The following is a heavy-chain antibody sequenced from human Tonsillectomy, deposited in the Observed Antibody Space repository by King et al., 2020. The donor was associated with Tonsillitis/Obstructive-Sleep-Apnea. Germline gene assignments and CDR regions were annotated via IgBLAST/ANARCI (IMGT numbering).Heavy chain of an antibody. CDR2: ISWNSGSI. CDR3: AKDEEYSSSANFDY. V-gene: IGHV3-9*01. Sequence: VQLVESGGGLVQPGRSLRLSCAASGFTFDDYAMHCVRQAPGKGLEWVSGISWNSGSIGYADSVKGRFTISRDNAKNSLYLQMNSLRAEDTALYYCAKDEEYSSSANFDYWGQGTLVTVSS. D-gene: IGHD6-6*01. CDR1: GFTFDDYA. J-gene: IGHJ4*02.